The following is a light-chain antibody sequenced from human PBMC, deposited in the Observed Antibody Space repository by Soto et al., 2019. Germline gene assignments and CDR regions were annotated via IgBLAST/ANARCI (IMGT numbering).Light chain of an antibody. J-gene: IGKJ1*01. CDR3: QHMRT. V-gene: IGKV1-5*01. CDR2: DAS. CDR1: QNINNW. Sequence: DIQMTQSPSTLSASIGDRVTITCRASQNINNWIAWYQQKPGKAPKFLIYDASTLESGVPSRFSGSGFGTEFSLPLSRLQPDDFGSYYCQHMRTFGQGTKVEMK.